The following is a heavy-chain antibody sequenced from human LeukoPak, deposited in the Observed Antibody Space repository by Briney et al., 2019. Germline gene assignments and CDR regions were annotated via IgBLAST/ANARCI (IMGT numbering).Heavy chain of an antibody. Sequence: SVKVSCKASGGTFSSYAISWVRQAPGQGLEWMGGIIPIFGTANYAQKFQGRVTITTHESTRTAYMELSCPRSEHTTGYCCATEGFDYWGQGTLVTVSS. J-gene: IGHJ4*02. V-gene: IGHV1-69*05. CDR3: ATEGFDY. CDR2: IIPIFGTA. CDR1: GGTFSSYA.